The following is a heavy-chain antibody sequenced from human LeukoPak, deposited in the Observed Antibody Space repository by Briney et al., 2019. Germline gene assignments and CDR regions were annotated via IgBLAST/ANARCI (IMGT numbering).Heavy chain of an antibody. Sequence: GGSLRLSCAASGFTFSSYSMNWVRQAPGKGLEWVSSISSSSSYIYYADSVKGRFTISRDNAKNSLYLRMNSLRAEDTAVYYCASRRESLTYYDFWSGYYTRDYWGQGTLVTVSS. CDR3: ASRRESLTYYDFWSGYYTRDY. CDR2: ISSSSSYI. D-gene: IGHD3-3*01. V-gene: IGHV3-21*01. CDR1: GFTFSSYS. J-gene: IGHJ4*02.